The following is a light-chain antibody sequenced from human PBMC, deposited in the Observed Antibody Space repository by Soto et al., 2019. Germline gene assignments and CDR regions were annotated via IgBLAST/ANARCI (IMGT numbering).Light chain of an antibody. Sequence: QSALTQPASVSGSPGQSITISCTGTSSDIGHYDYVSWYQQHPGKAPKLLIHGVTRRPSGVSSRFSASKSAYTASLTISGLQAEDEANYYCSSFTTSYFYVFGPGTKLTVL. CDR1: SSDIGHYDY. V-gene: IGLV2-14*01. J-gene: IGLJ1*01. CDR3: SSFTTSYFYV. CDR2: GVT.